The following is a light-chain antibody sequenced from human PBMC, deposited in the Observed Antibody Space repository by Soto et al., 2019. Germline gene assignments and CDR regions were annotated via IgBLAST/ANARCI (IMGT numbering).Light chain of an antibody. CDR1: QTVSSTY. V-gene: IGKV3-20*01. CDR3: QQYGSSST. Sequence: EIVLTQSPGTLSLSPGGRATLSCRASQTVSSTYLAWYQQKPGQAPRLLIYGASNRATGIPDRFSGSGSGTDFTVTINGLGPEVCAVYYCQQYGSSSTFGQGTKLEIK. J-gene: IGKJ2*01. CDR2: GAS.